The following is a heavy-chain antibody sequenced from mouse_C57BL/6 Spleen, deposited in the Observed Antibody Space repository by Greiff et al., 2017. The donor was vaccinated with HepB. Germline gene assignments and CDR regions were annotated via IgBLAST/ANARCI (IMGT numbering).Heavy chain of an antibody. D-gene: IGHD1-1*01. CDR2: IYPGSGST. CDR1: GYTFTSYW. J-gene: IGHJ2*01. V-gene: IGHV1-55*01. CDR3: AKYLLPPVVVPFDY. Sequence: VQLQQPGAELVKPGASVKMSCKASGYTFTSYWITWVKQRPGQGLEWIGDIYPGSGSTNYNEKFKSKATLTVDTSSSTAYMQLSSLTSEDSAVYYCAKYLLPPVVVPFDYLGPLTTLTISS.